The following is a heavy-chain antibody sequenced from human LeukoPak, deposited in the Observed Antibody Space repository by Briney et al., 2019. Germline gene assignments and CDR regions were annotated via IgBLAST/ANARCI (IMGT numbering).Heavy chain of an antibody. CDR3: ARHSFDRSCGGDCYFPRH. Sequence: GESLKISCQGSGYKFIDYWIGWVRHMPGKGLEWMGVIYPSDSDARYSPSFQGQVTISVDKSNSTAYLHWRSLKDSDTAIYYCARHSFDRSCGGDCYFPRHWGQGTLVSVSS. D-gene: IGHD2-21*02. J-gene: IGHJ4*02. CDR2: IYPSDSDA. CDR1: GYKFIDYW. V-gene: IGHV5-51*01.